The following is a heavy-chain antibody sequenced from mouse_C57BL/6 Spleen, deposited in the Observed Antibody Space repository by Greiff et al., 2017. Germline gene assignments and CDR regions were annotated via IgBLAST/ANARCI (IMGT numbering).Heavy chain of an antibody. J-gene: IGHJ2*01. CDR3: ARGLLRGFDY. CDR1: GFTFTDYY. CDR2: IRNKANGYTT. V-gene: IGHV7-3*01. Sequence: EVQLVESGGGLIQPGGSLSLSCAASGFTFTDYYMSWVRQPPGKALEWLGFIRNKANGYTTEYSASVKGRFTISRDNSQSILYLQMNALRAEDSATYYCARGLLRGFDYWGQGTTLTVSA. D-gene: IGHD2-3*01.